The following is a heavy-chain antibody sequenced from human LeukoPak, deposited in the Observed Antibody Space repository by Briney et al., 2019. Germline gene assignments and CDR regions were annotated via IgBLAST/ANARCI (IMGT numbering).Heavy chain of an antibody. V-gene: IGHV4-4*07. J-gene: IGHJ6*03. D-gene: IGHD2-2*01. CDR3: ARDKRYQLLLGYYMDV. Sequence: PSETLSLTCTVSGGSLSSYYWSWIRQPAGKGLEWIGRIYTSGSTNYNPSLKSRVTMSVDTSKNQFFLKLSSVTAADTAVYYCARDKRYQLLLGYYMDVWGKGTTVTVSS. CDR1: GGSLSSYY. CDR2: IYTSGST.